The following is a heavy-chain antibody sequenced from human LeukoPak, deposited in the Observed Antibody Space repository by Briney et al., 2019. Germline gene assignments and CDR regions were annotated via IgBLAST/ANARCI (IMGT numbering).Heavy chain of an antibody. V-gene: IGHV1-46*01. Sequence: ASVKVSCKASEYTFTSYSMHWVRQAPGQGLEWMGMVNPSGGNTTYAQRFQGRVTITRDTSTSTVYMELSSLTSEDTAVYYCARGDSSDYYGHFDYWGQGTLVTVSS. CDR3: ARGDSSDYYGHFDY. D-gene: IGHD3-22*01. J-gene: IGHJ4*02. CDR1: EYTFTSYS. CDR2: VNPSGGNT.